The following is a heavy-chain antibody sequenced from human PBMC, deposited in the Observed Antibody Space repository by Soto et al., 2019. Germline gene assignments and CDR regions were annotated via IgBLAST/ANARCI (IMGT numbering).Heavy chain of an antibody. CDR2: INGGGDT. CDR1: GFTISDKY. D-gene: IGHD4-17*01. V-gene: IGHV3-53*02. J-gene: IGHJ4*02. Sequence: EVQLVETGGGLIQPGGSLRLSCAASGFTISDKYMSWVRQAPGKGLELVSVINGGGDTFYPDSVKGRFTIPSDISVTTLAPHLANRRPEETVVYYLASRPMLPTIHTVSGPLDFWGPGPLVSVSS. CDR3: ASRPMLPTIHTVSGPLDF.